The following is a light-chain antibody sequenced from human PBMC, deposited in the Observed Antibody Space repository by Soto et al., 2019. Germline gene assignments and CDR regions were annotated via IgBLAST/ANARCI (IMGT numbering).Light chain of an antibody. Sequence: QSVLTQPPSASGTPGQRVTISCSGSSSNIGSNTVNWYQQLPGTAPKLLIYSNNQRPSGVPDRFSGSKSGTSASLAISGLRSEDEADYYCAAWDDSLSGRYVFGTGTKLTVL. CDR2: SNN. CDR3: AAWDDSLSGRYV. J-gene: IGLJ1*01. V-gene: IGLV1-44*01. CDR1: SSNIGSNT.